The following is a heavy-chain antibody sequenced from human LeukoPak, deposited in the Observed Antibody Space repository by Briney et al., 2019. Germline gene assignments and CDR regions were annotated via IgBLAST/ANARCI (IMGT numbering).Heavy chain of an antibody. V-gene: IGHV3-30-3*01. CDR2: TSYDGSNK. Sequence: GRSLRLSCAASGFSFSSYAMHWVRQAPGKGLEWVAVTSYDGSNKYYADSVKGRFTISRDDSKNMLFLQMDSLRVEDTALYYCARGGAWGYNGNCRGSYYFDYWGQGTLVTVSS. J-gene: IGHJ4*02. CDR1: GFSFSSYA. CDR3: ARGGAWGYNGNCRGSYYFDY. D-gene: IGHD1-7*01.